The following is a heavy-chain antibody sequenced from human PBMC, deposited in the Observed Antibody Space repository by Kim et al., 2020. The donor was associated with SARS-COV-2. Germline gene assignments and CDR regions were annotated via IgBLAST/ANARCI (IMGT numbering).Heavy chain of an antibody. CDR1: GGSISSSSYY. V-gene: IGHV4-39*01. CDR2: IYYSGST. Sequence: SETLSLTCTVSGGSISSSSYYWGWIRQPPGKGLEWIGSIYYSGSTYYNPSLKSRVTISVDTSKNQFSLKLSSVTAADTAVYYCARLPFITGTRGYYYYYGMDVWGQGTTVTVSS. CDR3: ARLPFITGTRGYYYYYGMDV. J-gene: IGHJ6*02. D-gene: IGHD1-20*01.